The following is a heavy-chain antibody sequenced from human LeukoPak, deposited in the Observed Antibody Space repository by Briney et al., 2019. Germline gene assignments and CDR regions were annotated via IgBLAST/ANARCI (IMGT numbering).Heavy chain of an antibody. Sequence: ASVKVSCKASGYTFTANHIHWMRQAPGQGLEWMGWNSNGGGTKYAPKFQGRVTMTRDTAISTAYMELSTLRFDDTAVYYCARGFGSSWLDYWGQGSLVTVSS. CDR1: GYTFTANH. D-gene: IGHD6-13*01. CDR3: ARGFGSSWLDY. J-gene: IGHJ4*02. CDR2: NSNGGGT. V-gene: IGHV1-2*02.